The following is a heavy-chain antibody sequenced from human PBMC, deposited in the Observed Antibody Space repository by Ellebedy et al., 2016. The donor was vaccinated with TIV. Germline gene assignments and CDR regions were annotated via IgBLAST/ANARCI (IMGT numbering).Heavy chain of an antibody. Sequence: GESLKISCAASGFTFDDYGMSWVRQAPGKGLEWVSGIYWNGGSTGYADSVKGRFTISRDNAKNSLYLQMNSLRAEDTALYYCARVGCSNTSCSLWGQGTLVTVSS. V-gene: IGHV3-20*04. CDR1: GFTFDDYG. CDR2: IYWNGGST. CDR3: ARVGCSNTSCSL. J-gene: IGHJ4*02. D-gene: IGHD2-2*01.